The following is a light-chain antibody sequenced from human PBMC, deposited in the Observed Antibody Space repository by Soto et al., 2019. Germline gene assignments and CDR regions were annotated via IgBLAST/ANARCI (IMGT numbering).Light chain of an antibody. V-gene: IGKV1-27*01. J-gene: IGKJ1*01. CDR3: QRYNSVPLA. CDR2: AAS. Sequence: DIQMTQSPSSLSAPVGDRVTITCRASQGITNYLAWYQQKPGKVPKLLIFAASTLQSGVPSRFSGSGSGTDFTLTITNPQPEDVATYYCQRYNSVPLAFGQGTKVEIK. CDR1: QGITNY.